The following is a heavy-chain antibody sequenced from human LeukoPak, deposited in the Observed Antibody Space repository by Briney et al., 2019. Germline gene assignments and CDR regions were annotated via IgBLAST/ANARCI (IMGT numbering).Heavy chain of an antibody. CDR1: GFTFSSYS. D-gene: IGHD6-19*01. V-gene: IGHV3-48*02. CDR2: ISSSSTI. J-gene: IGHJ4*02. Sequence: PGGSLRLPCAASGFTFSSYSMNWVRQAPGKGLEWVSYISSSSTIYYADSVKGRLTISRDNAKNSLYLQMNSLRDEDTAVYYCARVAVAGTYGYWGQGTLVTVSS. CDR3: ARVAVAGTYGY.